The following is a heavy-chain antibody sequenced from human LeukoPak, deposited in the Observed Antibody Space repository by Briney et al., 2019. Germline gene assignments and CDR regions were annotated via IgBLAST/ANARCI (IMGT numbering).Heavy chain of an antibody. CDR2: IRYDGSNK. J-gene: IGHJ6*03. D-gene: IGHD2-21*01. CDR3: AKFKKFPYYYYMDV. Sequence: GGSLRLSCAASGFTFSSYGMHWVRQAPGKGLEWVAFIRYDGSNKYYADSVKGRFTISRDNSKNTLYLQMYSLRAEDTAIYYCAKFKKFPYYYYMDVWGKGTTVTVSS. CDR1: GFTFSSYG. V-gene: IGHV3-30*02.